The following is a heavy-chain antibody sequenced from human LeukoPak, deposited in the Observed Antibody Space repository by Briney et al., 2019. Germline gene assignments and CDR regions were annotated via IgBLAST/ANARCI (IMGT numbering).Heavy chain of an antibody. Sequence: SETLSLTCAVYGGSFSGYYWSWIRQPPGKRLEWIGEINHSGSTNYNPSLKSRVTISVDTSKNQFSLKLSSVTAADTAVYYCARVRGGRYYYDSSGYPSFDYWGQGTLVTVSS. CDR3: ARVRGGRYYYDSSGYPSFDY. J-gene: IGHJ4*02. CDR2: INHSGST. V-gene: IGHV4-34*01. D-gene: IGHD3-22*01. CDR1: GGSFSGYY.